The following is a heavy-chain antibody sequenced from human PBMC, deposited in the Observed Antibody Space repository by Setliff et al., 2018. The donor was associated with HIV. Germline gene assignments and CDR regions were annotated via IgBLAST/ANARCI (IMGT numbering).Heavy chain of an antibody. Sequence: ASVKVSCKSSGYTFIGYYMHWVRQAPGQGLEWMGWINPNSGGTNYAQKFQGRVTMTRDTSISTAYMELSRLRSDDTAVYYCARSGYSSSWYLDYYYYYGMDVWGQGTTVTVSS. D-gene: IGHD6-13*01. V-gene: IGHV1-2*02. CDR2: INPNSGGT. CDR1: GYTFIGYY. J-gene: IGHJ6*02. CDR3: ARSGYSSSWYLDYYYYYGMDV.